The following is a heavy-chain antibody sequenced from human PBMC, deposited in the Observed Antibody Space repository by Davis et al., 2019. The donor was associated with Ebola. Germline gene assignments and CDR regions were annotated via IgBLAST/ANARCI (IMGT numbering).Heavy chain of an antibody. CDR2: INHSGST. D-gene: IGHD3-3*01. Sequence: SGSLRLSCAVYGGSFSAYFWSWIRQPPGKGLEWIGEINHSGSTNYTPSLKSRVTISVDTSKNQFSLKLSSVTAADTAVYYCARLIIRYYYYGMDVWGQGTTVTVSS. J-gene: IGHJ6*01. V-gene: IGHV4-34*01. CDR1: GGSFSAYF. CDR3: ARLIIRYYYYGMDV.